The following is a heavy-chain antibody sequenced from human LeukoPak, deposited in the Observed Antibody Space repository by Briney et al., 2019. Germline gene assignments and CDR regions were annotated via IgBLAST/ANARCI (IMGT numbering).Heavy chain of an antibody. CDR1: GFTFSSYA. J-gene: IGHJ4*02. CDR3: AKARYSYGPDYFDY. V-gene: IGHV3-23*01. CDR2: NSGSGGST. D-gene: IGHD5-18*01. Sequence: PAGGSLRLSCAASGFTFSSYAMSCVRQAPGKGLEWVSANSGSGGSTYYADSVKGRFTISRDNSKNTLYLQMNSLRAEDTPVYYCAKARYSYGPDYFDYWGQGPLVTVPS.